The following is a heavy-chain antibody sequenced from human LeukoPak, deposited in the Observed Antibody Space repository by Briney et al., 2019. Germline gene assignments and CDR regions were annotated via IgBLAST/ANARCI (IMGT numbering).Heavy chain of an antibody. Sequence: GSLRLSCAASGFSLRKHPMHWVRQAPGKGLEFVSAISGDGGTTFYASSVKGRFTISRDNSKNMVVLQMGSLRTDDMGVYYCARDCSSGNCRGALDYWGQGALVTVSS. V-gene: IGHV3-64*01. D-gene: IGHD3-22*01. CDR3: ARDCSSGNCRGALDY. CDR2: ISGDGGTT. CDR1: GFSLRKHP. J-gene: IGHJ4*02.